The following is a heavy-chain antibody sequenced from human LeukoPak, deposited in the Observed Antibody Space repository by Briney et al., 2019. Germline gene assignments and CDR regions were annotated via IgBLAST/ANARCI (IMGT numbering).Heavy chain of an antibody. CDR1: GFTFSSYW. Sequence: GGSLRLSCAASGFTFSSYWMSWVRQAPGKGLEWVANIKQDGSEKYYVDSVKGRFTISRDNAKNSLYLQMNSLRAEDTAVYYCATLGAIYYYYMDVWGKGTTVTVSS. CDR3: ATLGAIYYYYMDV. V-gene: IGHV3-7*01. CDR2: IKQDGSEK. J-gene: IGHJ6*03. D-gene: IGHD1-26*01.